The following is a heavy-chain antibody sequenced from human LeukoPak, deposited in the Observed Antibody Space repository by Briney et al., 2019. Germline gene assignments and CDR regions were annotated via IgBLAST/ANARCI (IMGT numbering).Heavy chain of an antibody. J-gene: IGHJ5*02. CDR2: IYYSGST. Sequence: SETLSLTCTVSGGSISSYYWSWIRQPPGKGLEWIGYIYYSGSTNYNPSLKSRVTISVDTSKNQFSLKLSSVTAADTAVYYCARHEYSSSQWFDPWGQGTLVTVSS. CDR3: ARHEYSSSQWFDP. CDR1: GGSISSYY. D-gene: IGHD6-6*01. V-gene: IGHV4-59*01.